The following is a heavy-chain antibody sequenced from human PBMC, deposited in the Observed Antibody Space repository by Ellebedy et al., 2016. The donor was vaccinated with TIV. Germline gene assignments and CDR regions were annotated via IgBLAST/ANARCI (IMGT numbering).Heavy chain of an antibody. CDR1: GFTFSTYA. CDR2: ISFDGRNK. CDR3: ARDSVPNYDILTGGDY. D-gene: IGHD3-9*01. V-gene: IGHV3-30*01. Sequence: PGGSLRLSCTASGFTFSTYAMHWVRQTSGKGLEWVAVISFDGRNKYYADSVKGRFTISRDNSKNTLYLQMNSLRAEDTAVYYCARDSVPNYDILTGGDYWGQGTLVTVSS. J-gene: IGHJ4*02.